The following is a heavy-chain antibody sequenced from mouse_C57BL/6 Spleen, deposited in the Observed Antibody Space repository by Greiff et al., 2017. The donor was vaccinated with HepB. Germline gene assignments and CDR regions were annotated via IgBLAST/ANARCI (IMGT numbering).Heavy chain of an antibody. CDR3: TRRDCNFPMDY. J-gene: IGHJ4*01. CDR2: ISSGGDYI. Sequence: EVKLVESGEGLVKPGGSLKLSCAASGFTFSSYAMSWVRQTPEKRLEWVAYISSGGDYIYYADTVKGRFTISIDNARNTLYLQMSSLKSEDTAMYYCTRRDCNFPMDYWGQGTSVTVSS. CDR1: GFTFSSYA. V-gene: IGHV5-9-1*02. D-gene: IGHD2-1*01.